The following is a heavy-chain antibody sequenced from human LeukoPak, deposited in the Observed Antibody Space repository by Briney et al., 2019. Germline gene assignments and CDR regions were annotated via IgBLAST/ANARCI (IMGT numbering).Heavy chain of an antibody. CDR3: ASWYSGSYFRWLRAFDI. Sequence: GGSLRLSCAASGFTFSSYEMNWVRQAPGKGLEWVSYISSSGSTIYYADSVKGRFTISRDNAKNSLYLQMNSLRAEDTAVYYCASWYSGSYFRWLRAFDIWGQGTMVTVSS. CDR1: GFTFSSYE. D-gene: IGHD1-26*01. CDR2: ISSSGSTI. J-gene: IGHJ3*02. V-gene: IGHV3-48*03.